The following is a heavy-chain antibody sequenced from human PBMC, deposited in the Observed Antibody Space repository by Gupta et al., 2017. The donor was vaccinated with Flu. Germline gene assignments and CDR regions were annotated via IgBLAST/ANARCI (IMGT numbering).Heavy chain of an antibody. J-gene: IGHJ4*02. CDR1: GYTFNNYG. Sequence: QVQLVQSGAEVKKPGSSVKVSCKASGYTFNNYGISWVRQAPGQGIEWMGGIIPIFGAANYAQRFQGRGTITADESSSTSFMEVSSLRSEDTAVYYCARGAVQLWLDYWGQGTLVTVSS. V-gene: IGHV1-69*01. CDR3: ARGAVQLWLDY. D-gene: IGHD5-18*01. CDR2: IIPIFGAA.